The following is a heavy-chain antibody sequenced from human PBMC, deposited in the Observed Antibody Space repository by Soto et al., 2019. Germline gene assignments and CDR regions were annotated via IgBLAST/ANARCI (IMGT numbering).Heavy chain of an antibody. CDR1: GDSISGSYW. J-gene: IGHJ4*02. CDR3: ARSLITMVPEAD. V-gene: IGHV4-4*02. CDR2: VSQSGNT. D-gene: IGHD3-10*01. Sequence: SETLSLTCTVSGDSISGSYWWSWVRQPPGKGLEWIGEVSQSGNTNYNPSLMSRLTISVDKSKNQFSLRLTYVTAADTGIYYCARSLITMVPEADWGQGTLVTVSS.